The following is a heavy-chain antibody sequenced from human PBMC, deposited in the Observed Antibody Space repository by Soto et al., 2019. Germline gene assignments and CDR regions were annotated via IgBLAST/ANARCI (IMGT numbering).Heavy chain of an antibody. CDR2: IYQSGST. CDR3: ARESRSSRYDSSGYSQHWSFDL. Sequence: QLQLQESGSGLVKPSQTLSLTCAVSGGSISSGGYSWSWIRQPPGKGLEWIGYIYQSGSTYYNPYLKIRVTISVDRSKNQFALKLSSVTAADTAVYYCARESRSSRYDSSGYSQHWSFDLWGRGTLVTVSS. CDR1: GGSISSGGYS. J-gene: IGHJ2*01. D-gene: IGHD3-22*01. V-gene: IGHV4-30-2*01.